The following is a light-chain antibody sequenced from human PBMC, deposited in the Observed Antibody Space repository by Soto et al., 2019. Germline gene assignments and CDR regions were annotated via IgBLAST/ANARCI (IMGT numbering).Light chain of an antibody. CDR3: ASLTTTNFV. Sequence: QPVLTQPASVSGSPGQSITISCTGTRSDVGAYNLVSWYQHLPDKAPKLIISEVTNRPSGVSDRFSGSKSGNTASLTISGLQAEDEADYYCASLTTTNFVFGSGTKVTVL. CDR1: RSDVGAYNL. V-gene: IGLV2-14*01. J-gene: IGLJ1*01. CDR2: EVT.